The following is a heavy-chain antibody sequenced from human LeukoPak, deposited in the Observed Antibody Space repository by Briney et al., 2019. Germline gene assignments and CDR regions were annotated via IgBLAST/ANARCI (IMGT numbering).Heavy chain of an antibody. D-gene: IGHD3-10*01. CDR2: IRSKAYGGTT. J-gene: IGHJ4*02. CDR3: TSGRLWFGEFEYYFDY. V-gene: IGHV3-49*04. Sequence: PGGSLRLSCTASGFTFGDYAMSWVRQAPGKGREWVGFIRSKAYGGTTEYAASVKGRFTISRDDSKSIAYLQMNSLKTEDTAVYYCTSGRLWFGEFEYYFDYWGQGTLVTVSS. CDR1: GFTFGDYA.